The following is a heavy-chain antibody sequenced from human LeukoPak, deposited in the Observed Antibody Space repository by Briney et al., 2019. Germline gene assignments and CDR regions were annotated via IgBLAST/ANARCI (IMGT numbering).Heavy chain of an antibody. CDR1: GFTFSDYY. J-gene: IGHJ4*02. CDR2: ISSGGSTI. D-gene: IGHD2-2*01. Sequence: GGSLRLSCAVSGFTFSDYYMSWVRQAPGRGLEWVSYISSGGSTIYYADSVRGRFTISRDNSKNTLYLQMNSLRAEDTAVYYCAPRLGYCSSTSCPSFGYWGQGTLVTVSS. CDR3: APRLGYCSSTSCPSFGY. V-gene: IGHV3-11*01.